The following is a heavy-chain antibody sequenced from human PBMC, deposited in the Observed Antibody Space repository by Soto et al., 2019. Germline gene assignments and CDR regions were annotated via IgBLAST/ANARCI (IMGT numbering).Heavy chain of an antibody. CDR1: GYTFTGYY. CDR2: INPNSGGT. D-gene: IGHD6-13*01. CDR3: ASSVGIAAPGGVLDYYYYGMDV. J-gene: IGHJ6*02. V-gene: IGHV1-2*04. Sequence: ASVKVSCKASGYTFTGYYTHWVRQAPGQGLEWMGWINPNSGGTNYAQKFQGWVTMTRDTSISTAYMELSRLRSDDTAVYYCASSVGIAAPGGVLDYYYYGMDVWGQGTTVTVSS.